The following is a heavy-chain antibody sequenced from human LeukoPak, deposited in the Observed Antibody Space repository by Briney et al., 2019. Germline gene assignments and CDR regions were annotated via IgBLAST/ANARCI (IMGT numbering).Heavy chain of an antibody. D-gene: IGHD2/OR15-2a*01. J-gene: IGHJ6*02. CDR3: ARGLSLHCGTDV. V-gene: IGHV4-34*01. Sequence: SETLSLTCAVYGGSFSGYYWSWIRQPPGKGLEWIGEINHSGSTNYNPSLKSRVTISVDTSKNQFSLKLSSVTAADTAVYYCARGLSLHCGTDVWGQGTTVTVSS. CDR1: GGSFSGYY. CDR2: INHSGST.